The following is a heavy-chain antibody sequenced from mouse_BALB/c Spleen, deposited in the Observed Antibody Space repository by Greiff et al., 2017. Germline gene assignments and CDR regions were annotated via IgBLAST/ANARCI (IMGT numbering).Heavy chain of an antibody. Sequence: VQLKVSGPGLVAPSQSLSITCTVSGFSLTGYGVNWVRQPPGKGLEWLGMIWGDGSTDYNSALKSRLSISKDNSKSQVFLKMNSLQTDDTARYYCARDAPYYYGSSYCYAMDDWGQGTSVTVSS. CDR3: ARDAPYYYGSSYCYAMDD. CDR2: IWGDGST. D-gene: IGHD1-1*01. CDR1: GFSLTGYG. J-gene: IGHJ4*01. V-gene: IGHV2-6-7*01.